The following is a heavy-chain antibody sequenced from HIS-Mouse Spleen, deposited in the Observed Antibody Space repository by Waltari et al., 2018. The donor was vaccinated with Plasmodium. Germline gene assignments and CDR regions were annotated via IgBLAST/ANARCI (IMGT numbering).Heavy chain of an antibody. V-gene: IGHV3-33*06. D-gene: IGHD2-8*01. CDR3: AKVAQGTRDAFDI. CDR2: IWYDGSNK. Sequence: QVQLVESGGGVVQPGRSLRLSCAASGFTFSSYGMHWVRQAPGKGLGWVACIWYDGSNKYYADSVKGRFTISRDNSKNTLYLQMNSLRAEDTAVYYCAKVAQGTRDAFDIWGQGTMVTVSS. CDR1: GFTFSSYG. J-gene: IGHJ3*02.